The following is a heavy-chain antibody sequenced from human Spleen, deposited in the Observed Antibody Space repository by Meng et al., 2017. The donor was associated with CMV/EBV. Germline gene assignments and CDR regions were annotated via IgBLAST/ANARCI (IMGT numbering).Heavy chain of an antibody. D-gene: IGHD5-18*01. Sequence: QGQLVQSGAEVKQPGASVKLSCKASAFTVTRYHMHWVRQAPGQGLEWMTMIKSDGNTKIYAEKFHDRVTMTRDTSTSTLYLELSSLRSEDTAVYYCAREQPHTYFFDSWGRGALVTVSS. CDR1: AFTVTRYH. J-gene: IGHJ4*02. V-gene: IGHV1-46*01. CDR3: AREQPHTYFFDS. CDR2: IKSDGNTK.